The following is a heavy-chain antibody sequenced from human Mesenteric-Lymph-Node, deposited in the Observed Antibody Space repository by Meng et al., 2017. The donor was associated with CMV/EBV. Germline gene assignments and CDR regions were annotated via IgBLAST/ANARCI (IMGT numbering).Heavy chain of an antibody. V-gene: IGHV4-31*03. J-gene: IGHJ4*02. D-gene: IGHD6-19*01. Sequence: TVSGGYISSGDYCWSWIRQHPGKGLEWIGYINDRGTTDSNPYLKSRVNISVDTSKNQFSLKLSSVTAADTAVYYCARDSVAGSGLDYWGQGTLVTVSS. CDR3: ARDSVAGSGLDY. CDR1: GGYISSGDYC. CDR2: INDRGTT.